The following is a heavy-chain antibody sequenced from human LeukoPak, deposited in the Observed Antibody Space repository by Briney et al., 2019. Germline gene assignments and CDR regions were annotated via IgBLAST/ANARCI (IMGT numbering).Heavy chain of an antibody. D-gene: IGHD3-10*01. Sequence: KPGGSLRLSCTASGFTFSSYSMNWVRQAPGKGLEWVSSISSSSSYIYYADSVKGRFTISRDNAKNSLYLQMDSLRAEDTAVYYCARDHRKGRLLWFGELLPWFDPWGQGTLVTVSS. CDR2: ISSSSSYI. V-gene: IGHV3-21*01. J-gene: IGHJ5*02. CDR1: GFTFSSYS. CDR3: ARDHRKGRLLWFGELLPWFDP.